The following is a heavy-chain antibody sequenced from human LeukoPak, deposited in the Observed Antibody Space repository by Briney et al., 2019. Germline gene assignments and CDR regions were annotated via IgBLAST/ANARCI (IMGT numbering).Heavy chain of an antibody. J-gene: IGHJ4*02. D-gene: IGHD6-19*01. V-gene: IGHV3-21*01. CDR3: ARDPADSRGWYNY. CDR2: ISSSSSYI. Sequence: PGGSLRLYCAASGFTFSSYSMNWVRQAPGKGLEWVSSISSSSSYIYYADSVKGRFTISRGNAKNSLYLQMNSLRAEDTAVYYCARDPADSRGWYNYWGQGTLVTVSS. CDR1: GFTFSSYS.